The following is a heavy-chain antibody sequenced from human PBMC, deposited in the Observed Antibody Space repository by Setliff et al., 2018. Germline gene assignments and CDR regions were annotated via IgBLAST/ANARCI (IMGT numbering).Heavy chain of an antibody. Sequence: GGSLRLSCAASGFTFSRFWMNWVRQAPGKGLEWVAIIWYDGTNKYYADSVKGRFTISRDNSKNTLYLQMNSLRPEDTAVYYCTKRALYDGSAVWAFDIWGQGTMVTVSS. J-gene: IGHJ3*02. CDR1: GFTFSRFW. CDR3: TKRALYDGSAVWAFDI. CDR2: IWYDGTNK. D-gene: IGHD3-22*01. V-gene: IGHV3-30*02.